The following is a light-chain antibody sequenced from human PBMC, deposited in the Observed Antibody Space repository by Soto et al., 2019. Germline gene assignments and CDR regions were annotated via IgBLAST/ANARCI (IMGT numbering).Light chain of an antibody. Sequence: NFMLTQPHSVSESPGKTVTISCTRSSGSIASNYVQWYQQRPGSFPTTVIYEDNQRPSGVPVRFSGSIDSSSNSASLTISGLNTEDEADYCCQSYDSSNQVFGGGTKLTVL. CDR1: SGSIASNY. CDR2: EDN. J-gene: IGLJ2*01. V-gene: IGLV6-57*01. CDR3: QSYDSSNQV.